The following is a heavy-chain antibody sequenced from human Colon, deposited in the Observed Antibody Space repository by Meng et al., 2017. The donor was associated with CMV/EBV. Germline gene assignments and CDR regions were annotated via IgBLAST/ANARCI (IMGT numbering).Heavy chain of an antibody. CDR1: GFTVSSNY. D-gene: IGHD3-22*01. Sequence: GESLKISCAASGFTVSSNYMSWVRQAPGKVLEWVSAISGSADTTHYAASVQGRFTISRDNSKNTVYLQMDSLRAEDTAVYYCAKPHADYYYDKTGGYGMDVWGQGTTVTVSS. V-gene: IGHV3-23*01. CDR3: AKPHADYYYDKTGGYGMDV. J-gene: IGHJ6*02. CDR2: ISGSADTT.